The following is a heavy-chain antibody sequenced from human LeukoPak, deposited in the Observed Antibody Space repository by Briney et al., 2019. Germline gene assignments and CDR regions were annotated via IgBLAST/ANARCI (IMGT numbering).Heavy chain of an antibody. CDR3: ATQHIVVVVAATLRWSNWFDP. CDR1: GGSFRGYY. D-gene: IGHD2-15*01. J-gene: IGHJ5*02. CDR2: INHSGST. V-gene: IGHV4-34*01. Sequence: PSETLSLTCAVYGGSFRGYYWRWIPQPPGKGLEWIGEINHSGSTNHNPPLKTRVTISVDTYKTQFSLKQSSVTAADTAVYYCATQHIVVVVAATLRWSNWFDPWGQGTLVTVSS.